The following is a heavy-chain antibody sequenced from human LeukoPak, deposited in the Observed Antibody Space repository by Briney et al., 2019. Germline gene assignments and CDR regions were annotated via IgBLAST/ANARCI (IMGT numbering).Heavy chain of an antibody. V-gene: IGHV4-39*01. D-gene: IGHD4/OR15-4a*01. Sequence: SETLSLTCTVSGGYISTSNYYWGWIRQSPGKGLEWIGNIYYSGSTYYNPSLKSRVSLSIDTSMNQFSLKVNSLTVADTAVYYCARFFYYGASRPPFWGQGTLVAVSS. J-gene: IGHJ4*02. CDR2: IYYSGST. CDR3: ARFFYYGASRPPF. CDR1: GGYISTSNYY.